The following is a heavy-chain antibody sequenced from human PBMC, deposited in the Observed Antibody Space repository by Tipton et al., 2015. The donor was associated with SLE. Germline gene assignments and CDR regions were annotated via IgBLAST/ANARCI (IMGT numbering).Heavy chain of an antibody. Sequence: SLRLSCAASGFTFRTYAMSWVRQAPGKGLEWVSSISGGGGSTYYAQSFKGRFTISRDNSQNTLHLQMNSLRAEDTAVYYCARDRGGGDYSNPIYGMDVWGQGTTVTVSS. V-gene: IGHV3-23*01. J-gene: IGHJ6*02. CDR3: ARDRGGGDYSNPIYGMDV. CDR2: ISGGGGST. D-gene: IGHD4-11*01. CDR1: GFTFRTYA.